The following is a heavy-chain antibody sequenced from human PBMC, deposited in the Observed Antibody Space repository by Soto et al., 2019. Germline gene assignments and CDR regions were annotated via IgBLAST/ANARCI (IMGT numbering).Heavy chain of an antibody. D-gene: IGHD2-15*01. J-gene: IGHJ4*02. CDR3: ARERSGFCSGGSCVAGY. Sequence: QVQLQESGPGLVKPSQTLSLTCTVSGGSINGGDYYWSWIRQPPGEGLEWIGSIYYSGSTYYHPSLKSRLAISVDASKNQFSLKLSSVTAADTAVYYCARERSGFCSGGSCVAGYWGQGALVTVSS. V-gene: IGHV4-30-4*01. CDR2: IYYSGST. CDR1: GGSINGGDYY.